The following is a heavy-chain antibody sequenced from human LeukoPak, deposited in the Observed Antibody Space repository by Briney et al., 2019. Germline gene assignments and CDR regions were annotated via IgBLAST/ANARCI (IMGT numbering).Heavy chain of an antibody. CDR1: GFTVSSNY. V-gene: IGHV3-53*01. CDR3: ASSSYGDYTFDY. J-gene: IGHJ4*02. D-gene: IGHD4-17*01. Sequence: GGSLRLSCAASGFTVSSNYMSWVRQAPGKGLEWVSVIYSGGSTYYADSVKGRFTISRDNSKNTLYLQMNSLRAEDTAVYYCASSSYGDYTFDYWRQATLVTVSS. CDR2: IYSGGST.